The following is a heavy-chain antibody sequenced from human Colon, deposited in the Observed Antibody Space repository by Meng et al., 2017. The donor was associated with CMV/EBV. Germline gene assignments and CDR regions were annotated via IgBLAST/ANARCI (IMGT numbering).Heavy chain of an antibody. V-gene: IGHV1-2*06. CDR1: VFPFSAYY. CDR2: INPISGGT. J-gene: IGHJ4*02. CDR3: ARELESGGLDY. D-gene: IGHD3-3*01. Sequence: SCKASVFPFSAYYIHRVRQGPGQGLEWVGRINPISGGTTYAQKFKGRVTLTRDTSISTDYMEVGRLTSDDTAVYFCARELESGGLDYWGQGTLVTVSS.